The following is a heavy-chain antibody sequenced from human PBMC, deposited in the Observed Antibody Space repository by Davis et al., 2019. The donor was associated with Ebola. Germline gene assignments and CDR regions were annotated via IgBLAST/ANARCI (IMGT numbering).Heavy chain of an antibody. Sequence: GESLKISCAAPGFTFSSYAMSWVRQAPGKGLEWVSAISGSCGSTYYADSVKGRFTISRDNSKNTLYLQMNSLRAEDTAVYYCAKAAVMITFGGVIPSPDYWGQGTLVTVSS. D-gene: IGHD3-16*02. CDR2: ISGSCGST. CDR3: AKAAVMITFGGVIPSPDY. J-gene: IGHJ4*02. CDR1: GFTFSSYA. V-gene: IGHV3-23*01.